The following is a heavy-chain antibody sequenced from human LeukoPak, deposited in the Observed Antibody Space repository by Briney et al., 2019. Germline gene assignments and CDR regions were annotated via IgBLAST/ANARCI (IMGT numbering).Heavy chain of an antibody. CDR1: GFTFSSYA. CDR2: ISGSGGST. Sequence: GGSLRLSCAASGFTFSSYAMSWVRQAPGKGLEWVSAISGSGGSTYYADSVKGRFTISRDNSKNTLYLQMNSLRAEDTAVYYCAGPSEGQIGSSLTRWFDPWGQGTLVTVSS. D-gene: IGHD6-6*01. J-gene: IGHJ5*02. CDR3: AGPSEGQIGSSLTRWFDP. V-gene: IGHV3-23*01.